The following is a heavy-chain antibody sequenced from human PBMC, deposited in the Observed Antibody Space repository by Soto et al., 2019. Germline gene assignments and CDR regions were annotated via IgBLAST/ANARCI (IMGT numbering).Heavy chain of an antibody. D-gene: IGHD3-10*01. J-gene: IGHJ4*02. CDR1: GFTFSTSW. CDR3: TRISRGPPSDH. V-gene: IGHV3-7*03. Sequence: EVQLVESGGGLVQPGGSLRLSCAASGFTFSTSWVNWVRQAPGKGLEWVANINPDGSAQYYVDSVKGRFTISRDNAKNSLFLQMHSLRADDTAVYYCTRISRGPPSDHWGQGTLVTVSS. CDR2: INPDGSAQ.